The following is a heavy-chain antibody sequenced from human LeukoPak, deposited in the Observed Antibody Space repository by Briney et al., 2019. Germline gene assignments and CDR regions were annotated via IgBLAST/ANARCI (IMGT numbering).Heavy chain of an antibody. CDR1: GDSVSSNSAA. D-gene: IGHD6-13*01. V-gene: IGHV6-1*01. J-gene: IGHJ3*02. Sequence: SQTLSLTCAISGDSVSSNSAAWNWIRQSPSRGLEWLGRTYYRSKWKFDYAISVKSRITINPDASKNQFSLQLNSVTPEDTAVYYCARDPGIAAAEGAFDIWGQGTMVTVSS. CDR3: ARDPGIAAAEGAFDI. CDR2: TYYRSKWKF.